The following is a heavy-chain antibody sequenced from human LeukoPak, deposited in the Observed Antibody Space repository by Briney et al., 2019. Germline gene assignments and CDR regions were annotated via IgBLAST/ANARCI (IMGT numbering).Heavy chain of an antibody. J-gene: IGHJ3*02. CDR3: ARLNYYDSSGYYRFGAFDI. Sequence: ASVKVSCKASGYTFTSYDINWVRQATGQGLEWMGWMNPNSGNTGYAQKFQGRVTITRNTSISTAYMELSSLRSEDTAVYYCARLNYYDSSGYYRFGAFDIWGQGTVVTVPS. V-gene: IGHV1-8*03. D-gene: IGHD3-22*01. CDR1: GYTFTSYD. CDR2: MNPNSGNT.